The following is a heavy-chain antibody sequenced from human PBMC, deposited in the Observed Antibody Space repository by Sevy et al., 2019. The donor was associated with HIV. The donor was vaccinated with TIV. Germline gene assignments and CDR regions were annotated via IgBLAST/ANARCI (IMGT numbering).Heavy chain of an antibody. J-gene: IGHJ5*02. CDR3: AKGDRYYDFWSGENNWFDP. CDR1: GFTFSSYG. Sequence: GGSLRLSCAASGFTFSSYGMHWVRQAPGKGLEWVAVISYDGSNKYYADSVKGRFTISRDNSKTTLYLQMNSLSAEDTAVYYCAKGDRYYDFWSGENNWFDPWGQGTLVTVSS. V-gene: IGHV3-30*18. CDR2: ISYDGSNK. D-gene: IGHD3-3*01.